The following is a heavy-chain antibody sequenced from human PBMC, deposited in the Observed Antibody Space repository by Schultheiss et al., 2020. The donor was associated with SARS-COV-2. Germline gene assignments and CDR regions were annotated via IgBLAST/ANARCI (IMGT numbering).Heavy chain of an antibody. V-gene: IGHV1-8*03. CDR3: ARDLTNLGYCSGGSCYGEVSFDY. J-gene: IGHJ4*02. CDR1: GYTFTSYD. Sequence: ASVKVSCKASGYTFTSYDINWVRQATGQGLEWMGWMNPNSGNTGYAQKFQGRVTITADESTSTAYMELSSLRSEDTAVYYCARDLTNLGYCSGGSCYGEVSFDYWGQGTLVTVSS. D-gene: IGHD2-15*01. CDR2: MNPNSGNT.